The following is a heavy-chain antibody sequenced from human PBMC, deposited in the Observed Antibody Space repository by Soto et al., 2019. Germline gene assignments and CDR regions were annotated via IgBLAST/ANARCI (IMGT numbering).Heavy chain of an antibody. CDR2: IYYSGST. V-gene: IGHV4-30-4*01. Sequence: SETLSLTCTVSGGSISSGDYYWSWIRQPPGKGLEWIGYIYYSGSTYYNPSLKSRVTISVDTSKNQFSLKLSSVTAADTAVYYCANIAYYDSSGYSNYFDYWGQGTLVIVSS. CDR3: ANIAYYDSSGYSNYFDY. D-gene: IGHD3-22*01. J-gene: IGHJ4*02. CDR1: GGSISSGDYY.